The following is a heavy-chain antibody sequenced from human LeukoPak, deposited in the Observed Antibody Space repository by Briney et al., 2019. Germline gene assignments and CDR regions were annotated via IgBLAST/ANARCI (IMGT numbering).Heavy chain of an antibody. J-gene: IGHJ4*02. CDR3: ARDHGDPYYFDY. D-gene: IGHD4-17*01. Sequence: GGSLRLSCAASGFTLSSYGMHWVRQAPGKGLEWVAVIWYDGSNKYYADSVKGRFTISRDNSKNTLYLQMNSLRAEDTAVYYCARDHGDPYYFDYWGQGTLVTVSS. CDR2: IWYDGSNK. V-gene: IGHV3-33*01. CDR1: GFTLSSYG.